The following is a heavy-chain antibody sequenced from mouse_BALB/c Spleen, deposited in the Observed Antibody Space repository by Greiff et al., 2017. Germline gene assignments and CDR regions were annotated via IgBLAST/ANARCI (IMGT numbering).Heavy chain of an antibody. CDR2: ISNLAYSI. CDR3: ARDGHGSSSWFAY. Sequence: EVMRVESGGGLVQPGGSRKLSCAASGFTFSDYGMAWVRQAPGKGPEWVAFISNLAYSIYYADTVTGRFTISRENAKNTLYLEMSSLRSEDTAMYYCARDGHGSSSWFAYWGQGTLVTVSA. D-gene: IGHD1-1*01. V-gene: IGHV5-15*02. J-gene: IGHJ3*01. CDR1: GFTFSDYG.